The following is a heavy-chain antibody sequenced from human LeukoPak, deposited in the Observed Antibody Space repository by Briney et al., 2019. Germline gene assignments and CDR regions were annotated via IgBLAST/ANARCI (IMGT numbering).Heavy chain of an antibody. CDR1: GYTFPKYG. D-gene: IGHD3-10*01. V-gene: IGHV1-18*01. CDR3: GRENFDSGTYYFYY. J-gene: IGHJ4*02. Sequence: ASVKVSCKASGYTFPKYGITWVRQAPGQGLEWMGWVSAYSGKTKYEQKFQGRVTMSTDTSTTTAYMELRSLRSDDTAVYYCGRENFDSGTYYFYYWGQGTLVTVSS. CDR2: VSAYSGKT.